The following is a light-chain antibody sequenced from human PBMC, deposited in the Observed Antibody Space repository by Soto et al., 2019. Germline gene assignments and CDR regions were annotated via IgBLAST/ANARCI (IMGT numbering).Light chain of an antibody. CDR3: QQSYSTPRT. CDR1: QSISSW. CDR2: AAF. Sequence: IQLTQSPSTLPASVGDRVTITCRASQSISSWLDWYQQKPGKAPKLLIYAAFSLQSGVPSRFSGSGSGTDFTLTISSLQPEDFATYYCQQSYSTPRTFGQGTKVDI. J-gene: IGKJ1*01. V-gene: IGKV1-39*01.